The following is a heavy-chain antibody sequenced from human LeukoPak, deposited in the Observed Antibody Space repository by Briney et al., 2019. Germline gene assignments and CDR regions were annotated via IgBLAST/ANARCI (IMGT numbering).Heavy chain of an antibody. CDR1: GFTFSSYG. V-gene: IGHV3-30*18. Sequence: GGSLRLSCAASGFTFSSYGIHWVRQAPGKGLEWVAVISYDGRNKYYADSVKGRFTIPRDNSKNTVYLQMDSLRAEDTAVYYCAKDRITMIVVVPFYGMDVWGQGTTVTVSS. CDR2: ISYDGRNK. CDR3: AKDRITMIVVVPFYGMDV. D-gene: IGHD3-22*01. J-gene: IGHJ6*02.